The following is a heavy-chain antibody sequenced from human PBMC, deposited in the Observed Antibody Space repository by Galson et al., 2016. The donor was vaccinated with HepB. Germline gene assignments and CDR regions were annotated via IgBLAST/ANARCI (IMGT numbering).Heavy chain of an antibody. CDR2: ISDTSNYI. CDR1: GFTFSTYS. CDR3: ANGNHAEYSW. Sequence: SLRLSCAASGFTFSTYSMNWVRQAPGKGLEWVSSISDTSNYIYHADSVKGRFTVSRDNAKNSLYLQMNSLRTEDTAVYYRANGNHAEYSWWGQGTLVTVSS. J-gene: IGHJ4*02. D-gene: IGHD1-14*01. V-gene: IGHV3-21*01.